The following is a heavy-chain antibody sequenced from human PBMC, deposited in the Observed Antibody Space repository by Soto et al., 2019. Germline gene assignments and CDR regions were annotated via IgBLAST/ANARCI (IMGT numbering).Heavy chain of an antibody. CDR1: GYTFTSYY. Sequence: ASVKVSCKASGYTFTSYYMHWVRQAPGQGLEWVGIINPSGGSTSYAQKFQGRVTMTRDTSTSTVYMELSSLRSEDTAVYYCARVHLLDYYYYGMDIWGQGTTVTVSS. V-gene: IGHV1-46*01. CDR3: ARVHLLDYYYYGMDI. J-gene: IGHJ6*02. CDR2: INPSGGST. D-gene: IGHD2-15*01.